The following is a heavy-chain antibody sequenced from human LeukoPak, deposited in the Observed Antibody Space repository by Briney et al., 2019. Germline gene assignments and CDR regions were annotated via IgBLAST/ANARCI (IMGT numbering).Heavy chain of an antibody. D-gene: IGHD3-3*01. J-gene: IGHJ4*02. Sequence: GGSLRLSCAASGFTFSSYAMHWVRQAPGKGLEWVAVISYDGSNKYYADSVKGRFTISRDNSKNTLYLQMNSLRAEDTAVYYCAREGYDFWSGHKGGYYFDYWGQGTLVTVSS. CDR2: ISYDGSNK. CDR3: AREGYDFWSGHKGGYYFDY. CDR1: GFTFSSYA. V-gene: IGHV3-30-3*01.